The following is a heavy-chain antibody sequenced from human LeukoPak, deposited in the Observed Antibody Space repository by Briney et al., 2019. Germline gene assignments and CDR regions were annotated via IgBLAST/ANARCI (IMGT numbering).Heavy chain of an antibody. Sequence: ASVKVSCKASGCTFTSYGISWVRQAPGQGLEWMGWMSPKSGNTDYAQKFQGRVTMTRNTSINTAYLELSSLRSDDTAVYFCARGVGGLGNMDVWGKGTTVIISS. D-gene: IGHD3-16*01. J-gene: IGHJ6*03. CDR1: GCTFTSYG. V-gene: IGHV1-8*02. CDR3: ARGVGGLGNMDV. CDR2: MSPKSGNT.